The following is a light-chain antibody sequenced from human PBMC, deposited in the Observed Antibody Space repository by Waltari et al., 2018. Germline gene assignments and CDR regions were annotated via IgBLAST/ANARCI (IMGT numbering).Light chain of an antibody. V-gene: IGKV3-11*01. CDR3: QQRSNWPLT. CDR1: HSVSRY. CDR2: DAS. J-gene: IGKJ4*01. Sequence: EIVLTQSPATLSLSPGERATLPCRASHSVSRYLAWYQQRPGQAPRLLIFDASFRATGIPARFSGSGSETDFTLTISSLAPEDCAVYYCQQRSNWPLTFGGGTKVEIK.